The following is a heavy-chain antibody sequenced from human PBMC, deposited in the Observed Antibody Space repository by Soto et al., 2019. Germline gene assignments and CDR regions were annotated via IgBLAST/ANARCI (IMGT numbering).Heavy chain of an antibody. CDR1: GGTFSSYA. V-gene: IGHV1-69*01. D-gene: IGHD3-10*01. CDR3: AREARYYYGSGLFDY. CDR2: IIPIFGTA. Sequence: QVQLVQSGAEVKKPGSSVKVSCKASGGTFSSYAISWVRQAPGQGLEWMGGIIPIFGTANYAQKFQGRVTLTADESTSTAYMELSSLRSEDTAVYYCAREARYYYGSGLFDYWGQGTLVTVSS. J-gene: IGHJ4*02.